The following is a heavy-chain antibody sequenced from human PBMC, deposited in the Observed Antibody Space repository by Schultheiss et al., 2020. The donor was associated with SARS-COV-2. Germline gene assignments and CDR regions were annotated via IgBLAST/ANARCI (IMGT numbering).Heavy chain of an antibody. CDR1: GGSFSGYY. V-gene: IGHV4-34*01. CDR2: INHSGST. J-gene: IGHJ4*02. CDR3: ARVYDIHAFDI. D-gene: IGHD3-22*01. Sequence: SQTLSLTCAVYGGSFSGYYWSWIRQPLGKGLEWIGEINHSGSTNYNPSLKSRVTMSVETSKNQFSLRLSSVTAADTAVYYCARVYDIHAFDIWGQGTLVTVSS.